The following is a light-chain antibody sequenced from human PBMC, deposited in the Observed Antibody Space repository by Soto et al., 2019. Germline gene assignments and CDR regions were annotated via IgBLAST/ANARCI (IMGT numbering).Light chain of an antibody. Sequence: QSALTQPRSVSGSPGQSVTISCTGTSSGVGVYKYVSWYRQHPGKAPKLMIYDVITRPSGVPDRFSGSKSGNTASLTISGLQAEDEADYYCCSYAGDYTFVFGSGTKLTVL. CDR3: CSYAGDYTFV. CDR2: DVI. CDR1: SSGVGVYKY. V-gene: IGLV2-11*01. J-gene: IGLJ1*01.